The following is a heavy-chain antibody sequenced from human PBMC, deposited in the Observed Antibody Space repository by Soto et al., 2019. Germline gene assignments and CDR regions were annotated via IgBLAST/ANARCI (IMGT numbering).Heavy chain of an antibody. CDR1: GFTFSSYA. Sequence: GGSLRLSCAASGFTFSSYAMSWVRQAPGKGLEWVSAISGSGGSTYYADSVKGRFTISRDNSKNTLYLQMNSLRAEDTAVYYCAKDTYDILTGYYIGGAAPCDYWGQGTLVTVSS. CDR2: ISGSGGST. CDR3: AKDTYDILTGYYIGGAAPCDY. D-gene: IGHD3-9*01. V-gene: IGHV3-23*01. J-gene: IGHJ4*02.